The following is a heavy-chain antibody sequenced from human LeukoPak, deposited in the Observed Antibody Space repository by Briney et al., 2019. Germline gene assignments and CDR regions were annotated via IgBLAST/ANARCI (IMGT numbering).Heavy chain of an antibody. CDR1: GFTVSDYY. CDR3: ARFKGPKYCTSTSCYLNYYYYGMDV. J-gene: IGHJ6*02. Sequence: RGSLRLSCAASGFTVSDYYMSWIRQAPGKGLEWVSYISSSSSYTNYADSVKGRFTISRDNAKNSLYLQMNSLRAEDTAVYYCARFKGPKYCTSTSCYLNYYYYGMDVWGQGTTVTVSS. D-gene: IGHD2-2*01. CDR2: ISSSSSYT. V-gene: IGHV3-11*03.